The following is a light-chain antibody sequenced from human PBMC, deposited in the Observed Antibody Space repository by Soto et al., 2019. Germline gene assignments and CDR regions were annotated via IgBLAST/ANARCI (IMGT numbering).Light chain of an antibody. CDR3: QKYDSATWT. CDR1: QGISNY. Sequence: EIQMTQSPSSLSASVGDRVTITCRASQGISNYLAWYQQKPGKVPKLLIYGASTLQSGVPSRLSGSGSGTDFTLIINSLQPEDVATYYCQKYDSATWTFGQGTKVDIK. V-gene: IGKV1-27*01. J-gene: IGKJ1*01. CDR2: GAS.